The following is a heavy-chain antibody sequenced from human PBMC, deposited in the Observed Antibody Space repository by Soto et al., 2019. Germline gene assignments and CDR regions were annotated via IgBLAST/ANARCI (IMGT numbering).Heavy chain of an antibody. V-gene: IGHV6-1*01. J-gene: IGHJ4*02. CDR1: GGSVSSNSAA. D-gene: IGHD3-22*01. Sequence: SQTLSLTCAISGGSVSSNSAAWNWIRQSPSRGLEWLGRTYYRSKWYNDYAVSVKSRITINPDTSKNQFSLQLNSVTPDDTAVYYCAREGGYYDSSSYYFDYCGQRTLVTVSS. CDR2: TYYRSKWYN. CDR3: AREGGYYDSSSYYFDY.